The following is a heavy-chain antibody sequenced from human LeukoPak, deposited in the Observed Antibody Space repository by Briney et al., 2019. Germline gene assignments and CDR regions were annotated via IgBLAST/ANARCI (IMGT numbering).Heavy chain of an antibody. Sequence: GGSLRLSCAASGFTFSSYSMNWVRQAPGKGLEWVSSISSSSSYIYYADSVKGRFTISRDNAKNSLYLQMNSLRAEDTAVYYCARARWFGELLYFDYWGQGTLVTVSS. CDR1: GFTFSSYS. CDR3: ARARWFGELLYFDY. V-gene: IGHV3-21*01. D-gene: IGHD3-10*01. CDR2: ISSSSSYI. J-gene: IGHJ4*02.